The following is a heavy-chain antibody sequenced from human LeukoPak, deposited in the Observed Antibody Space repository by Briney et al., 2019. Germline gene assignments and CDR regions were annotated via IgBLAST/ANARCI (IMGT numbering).Heavy chain of an antibody. CDR3: TRGDSGGLH. V-gene: IGHV3-74*01. J-gene: IGHJ4*02. Sequence: GSLRPPLAGFGFTLNSYWMDWVRQAPGKGLGWVSRINFDGTGTIYPDSLKGRFTISRDNAKNTLYLEMNSLRAEDTAVCFCTRGDSGGLHWGQGTLVTVSS. CDR2: INFDGTGT. D-gene: IGHD4-23*01. CDR1: GFTLNSYW.